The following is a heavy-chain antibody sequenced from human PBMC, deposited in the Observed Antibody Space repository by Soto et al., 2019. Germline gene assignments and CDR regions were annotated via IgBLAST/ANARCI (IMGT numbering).Heavy chain of an antibody. Sequence: QVQLVQSGAEVKKPGSSVKVSCKASGGTFTDYTITWVRQAPGQGLEWMGRIIPVLDLSNYAQKFQGRVTITADKSTTTSYMELSGLTSEDTAVSYCAKKLGPSAFDLWGRGTLVTVSS. CDR2: IIPVLDLS. D-gene: IGHD1-26*01. CDR1: GGTFTDYT. CDR3: AKKLGPSAFDL. J-gene: IGHJ2*01. V-gene: IGHV1-69*02.